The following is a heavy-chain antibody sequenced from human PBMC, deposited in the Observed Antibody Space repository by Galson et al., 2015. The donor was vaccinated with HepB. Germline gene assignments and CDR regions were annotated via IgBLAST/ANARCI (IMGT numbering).Heavy chain of an antibody. CDR1: GFTFSSYA. V-gene: IGHV3-30*04. Sequence: SLRLSCAASGFTFSSYAMHWVRQAPGKGLEWVAVISYDGSNKYYADSVKGRFTISRDNSKNTLYLQMNSLRAEDTAVYYCARGAPTLYWGQGTLVTVSS. J-gene: IGHJ4*02. CDR3: ARGAPTLY. CDR2: ISYDGSNK.